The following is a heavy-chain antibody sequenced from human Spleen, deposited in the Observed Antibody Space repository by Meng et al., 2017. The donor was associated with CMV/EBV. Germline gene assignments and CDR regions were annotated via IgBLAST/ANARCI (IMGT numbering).Heavy chain of an antibody. Sequence: CKGSGYSFTSYWIGWVRQMPGKGLEWMGIIYPGDSDTRYSPSFQGQVTISADKSISTAYLQWSSLKASDTAIYYCARHGTDGNSAFDYWGQGTLVTVS. CDR1: GYSFTSYW. D-gene: IGHD4-23*01. J-gene: IGHJ4*02. CDR3: ARHGTDGNSAFDY. CDR2: IYPGDSDT. V-gene: IGHV5-51*01.